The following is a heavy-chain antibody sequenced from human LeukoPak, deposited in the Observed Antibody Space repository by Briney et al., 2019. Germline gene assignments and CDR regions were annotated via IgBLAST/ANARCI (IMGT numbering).Heavy chain of an antibody. J-gene: IGHJ3*02. CDR3: ARGLGFSPDGAFDI. CDR2: IWYDGSNK. D-gene: IGHD3-3*01. V-gene: IGHV3-33*08. CDR1: GFIFTNYF. Sequence: GGSLRLSCAASGFIFTNYFMSWVRQAPGKGLEWVAVIWYDGSNKYYADSVKGRFTISRDNSKNTLYLQMNSLRAEDTAVYYCARGLGFSPDGAFDIWGQGTMVTVSS.